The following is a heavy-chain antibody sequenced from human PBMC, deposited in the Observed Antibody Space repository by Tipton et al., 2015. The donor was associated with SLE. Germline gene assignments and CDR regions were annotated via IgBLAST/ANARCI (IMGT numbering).Heavy chain of an antibody. CDR2: IYYTGNT. Sequence: TLSLTCFVAGGSIGHSCWSWIRQPPGKGLEWIGYIYYTGNTNYNPSLKSRATISVDTSSNQFSLKLISVTAAVTAVYYCARDTVLRRYFDLWGRGTMVTVSS. CDR1: GGSIGHSC. CDR3: ARDTVLRRYFDL. D-gene: IGHD4-17*01. V-gene: IGHV4-59*01. J-gene: IGHJ2*01.